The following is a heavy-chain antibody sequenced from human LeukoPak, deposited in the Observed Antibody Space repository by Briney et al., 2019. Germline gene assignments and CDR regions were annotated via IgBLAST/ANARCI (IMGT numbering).Heavy chain of an antibody. CDR2: ISGSGYNT. CDR1: GFTFSSYA. V-gene: IGHV3-23*01. CDR3: AREYYYYYYMDV. Sequence: GGSLRLSCAASGFTFSSYAISWVRQAPGKGPEWVSAISGSGYNTYYADSVKGRFTISRDNSKNTLYLQMNSLRAEDTAVYYCAREYYYYYYMDVWGKGTTVTVSS. J-gene: IGHJ6*03.